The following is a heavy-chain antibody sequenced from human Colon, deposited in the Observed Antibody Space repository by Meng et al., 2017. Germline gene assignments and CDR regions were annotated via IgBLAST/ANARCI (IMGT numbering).Heavy chain of an antibody. CDR2: TYYSSKWNN. Sequence: QVPLQQSGPGLVKPSQTLSLTCAISGDSVSSNSAAWNWIRQSPSRGLEWLARTYYSSKWNNDYAVSVKSRITINPDTSKNQFSLQLNSVTPEDTAIYYCARDWGDVRGGFDFWGQGTLVIVSS. CDR3: ARDWGDVRGGFDF. CDR1: GDSVSSNSAA. V-gene: IGHV6-1*01. D-gene: IGHD3-10*02. J-gene: IGHJ4*02.